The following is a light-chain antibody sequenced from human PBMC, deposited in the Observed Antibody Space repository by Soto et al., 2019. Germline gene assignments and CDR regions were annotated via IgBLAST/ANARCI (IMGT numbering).Light chain of an antibody. Sequence: DIQMTQSPSSLSASVGDRVTITCRASQNIRRYLNWYQQKPGKAPELLISAVSSLQSGVPSRFSGSGSGTDFTLTISSLQPDDSATYYCQQSYSTPYTFGQGTNLEIK. CDR1: QNIRRY. CDR2: AVS. V-gene: IGKV1-39*01. CDR3: QQSYSTPYT. J-gene: IGKJ2*01.